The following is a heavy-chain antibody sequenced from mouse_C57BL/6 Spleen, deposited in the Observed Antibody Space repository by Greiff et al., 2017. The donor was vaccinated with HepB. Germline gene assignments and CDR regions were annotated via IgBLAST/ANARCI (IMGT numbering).Heavy chain of an antibody. D-gene: IGHD1-1*01. V-gene: IGHV1-34*01. CDR3: ARSDITTVVAAPFDY. CDR2: IYPNNGGN. Sequence: VEPGASVKMSCKASGYTFTDYYMHWVKQSHGKSLEWIGYIYPNNGGNGYNQKFKGKATLTVDKSSSTAYMELRSLTSEDSAVYYCARSDITTVVAAPFDYWGQGTTLTVSS. CDR1: GYTFTDYY. J-gene: IGHJ2*01.